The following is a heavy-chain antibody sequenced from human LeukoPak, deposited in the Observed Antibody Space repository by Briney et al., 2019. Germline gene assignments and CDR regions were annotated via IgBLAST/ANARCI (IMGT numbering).Heavy chain of an antibody. D-gene: IGHD3-3*01. CDR2: IYHAGNT. Sequence: SETLSLTCTVSGGSIGGTSYYWGWIRQPPGKGLEWIGNIYHAGNTYYNPSLKSRVTISVDTSKNEFSLHLSSVTAADTAVYYCARAEWLRQNLRWFDPWGQGTLVTVSS. V-gene: IGHV4-39*02. CDR1: GGSIGGTSYY. J-gene: IGHJ5*02. CDR3: ARAEWLRQNLRWFDP.